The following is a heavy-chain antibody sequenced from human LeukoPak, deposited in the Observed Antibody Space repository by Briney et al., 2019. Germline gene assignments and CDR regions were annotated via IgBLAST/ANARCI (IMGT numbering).Heavy chain of an antibody. CDR1: GFTFSSSG. D-gene: IGHD1-26*01. CDR3: ARDVGSGNYYRGYFDY. J-gene: IGHJ4*02. V-gene: IGHV3-33*01. CDR2: IWYDGSIK. Sequence: TGGSLRLSCAASGFTFSSSGMHWVRQAPGKGLEWVALIWYDGSIKYYTDSVKGRFTISRDNSKNTLYLQMNSLRAEDTAVYYCARDVGSGNYYRGYFDYWGQGTLVTVSS.